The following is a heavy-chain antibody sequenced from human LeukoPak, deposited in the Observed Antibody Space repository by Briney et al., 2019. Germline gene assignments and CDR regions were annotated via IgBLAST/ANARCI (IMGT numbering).Heavy chain of an antibody. D-gene: IGHD1-7*01. Sequence: GGSLRLSCAASGFTVSNNYMSWVRQAPGKGLECVSVIYSGVTAHYTDSVKGRFTISRDNSKNTLYLQMNNLRADDTAVYYCARDVNYDHTYWGQGTLVTVSS. CDR2: IYSGVTA. J-gene: IGHJ4*02. V-gene: IGHV3-66*01. CDR3: ARDVNYDHTY. CDR1: GFTVSNNY.